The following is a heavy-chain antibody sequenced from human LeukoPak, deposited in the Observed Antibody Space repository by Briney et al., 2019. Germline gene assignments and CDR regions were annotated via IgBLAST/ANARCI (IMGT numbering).Heavy chain of an antibody. V-gene: IGHV3-21*01. D-gene: IGHD5-18*01. J-gene: IGHJ4*02. Sequence: GGSLRLSCADSGFTFSSYSMNWVRQAPGKGLEWVSSISSGSKYIYNADSVKGRFTISRDNAKNSLYLQVNSLRAEDTAVYYCARALSYSYGSMDFWGQGTLVIVSS. CDR3: ARALSYSYGSMDF. CDR1: GFTFSSYS. CDR2: ISSGSKYI.